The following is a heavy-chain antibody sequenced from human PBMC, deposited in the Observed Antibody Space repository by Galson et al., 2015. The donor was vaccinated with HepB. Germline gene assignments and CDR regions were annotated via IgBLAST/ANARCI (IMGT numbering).Heavy chain of an antibody. D-gene: IGHD1-14*01. CDR1: GFTFDDYA. V-gene: IGHV3-9*01. Sequence: SLRLSCAASGFTFDDYAMHWVRQAPGKGLEWVSGISWNSGSIGYADSVKGRFTISRDNAKNSLYLQMNSLRAEDTALYYCAKDGRNYYYYGMDVWGQGTTVTVSS. J-gene: IGHJ6*02. CDR3: AKDGRNYYYYGMDV. CDR2: ISWNSGSI.